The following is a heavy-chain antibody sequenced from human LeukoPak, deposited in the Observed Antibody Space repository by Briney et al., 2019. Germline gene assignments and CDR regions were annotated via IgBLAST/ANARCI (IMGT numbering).Heavy chain of an antibody. J-gene: IGHJ4*02. V-gene: IGHV4-59*08. CDR3: ARKRGYGGYDRGEVDY. CDR2: IYYSGST. CDR1: GGSISSYY. D-gene: IGHD5-12*01. Sequence: SETLSLTCTVSGGSISSYYWSWIRQPPGKGLEWIGYIYYSGSTNYNPSLKSQVTISVDTSKNQFSLKLSSVTAADTAVYYCARKRGYGGYDRGEVDYWGQGTLVTVSS.